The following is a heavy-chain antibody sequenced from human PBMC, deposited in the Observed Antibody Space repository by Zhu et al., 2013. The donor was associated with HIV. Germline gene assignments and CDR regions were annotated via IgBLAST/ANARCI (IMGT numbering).Heavy chain of an antibody. CDR3: VRGPGYCSSTSCSDFYYYMDV. J-gene: IGHJ6*03. CDR2: ISPYYGNT. D-gene: IGHD2-2*01. Sequence: QVQLVQSGTEVKRPGASVKVSCKASGYIFNHYGITWVRQAPGQGLEWLGWISPYYGNTNYAQKFQGRVTMTTDTSTSTAYMXLRSLRSDDTAVYYCVRGPGYCSSTSCSDFYYYMDVWAKGPRSPSP. V-gene: IGHV1-18*01. CDR1: GYIFNHYG.